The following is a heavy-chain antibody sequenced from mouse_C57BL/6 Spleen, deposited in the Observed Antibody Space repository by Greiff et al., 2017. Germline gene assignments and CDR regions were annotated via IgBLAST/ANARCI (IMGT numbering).Heavy chain of an antibody. CDR1: GFSLTSYG. J-gene: IGHJ4*01. CDR2: IWSGGST. D-gene: IGHD2-12*01. CDR3: ATPYYIKEERHAMDY. Sequence: QVQLKQSGPGLVQPSQSLSITCAVSGFSLTSYGVHWVRQSPGTGLEWLGVIWSGGSTDSNAAFISRLSISKYKSKSQVLFKMNSLQADDTAIYYCATPYYIKEERHAMDYWGQGTSVTVSS. V-gene: IGHV2-2*01.